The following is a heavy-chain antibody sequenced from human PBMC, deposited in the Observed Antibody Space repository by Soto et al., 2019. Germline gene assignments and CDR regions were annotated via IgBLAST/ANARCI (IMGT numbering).Heavy chain of an antibody. Sequence: TLSLTCTVSGGSISSSSYYWGWIRQPPGKGLEWIGSIYYSGSTYYNPSLKSRVTISVDTSKNQFSLKLSSVTAADTAVYYCARRTATGGSYFDYWGQGTLVTVSS. D-gene: IGHD1-26*01. V-gene: IGHV4-39*01. CDR1: GGSISSSSYY. J-gene: IGHJ4*02. CDR3: ARRTATGGSYFDY. CDR2: IYYSGST.